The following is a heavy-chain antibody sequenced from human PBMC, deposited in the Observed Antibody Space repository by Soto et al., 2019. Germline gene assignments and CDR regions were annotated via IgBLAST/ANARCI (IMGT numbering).Heavy chain of an antibody. J-gene: IGHJ6*02. CDR3: ARVRAVAGTRAYYYYGMDV. V-gene: IGHV1-3*01. D-gene: IGHD6-19*01. Sequence: ASVKVSCKASGYTFTSYATHWVRQAPGQRLEWMGWINAGNGNTKYSQKFQGRVTITRDTSASTAYMELSSLRSEDTAVYYCARVRAVAGTRAYYYYGMDVWGQGTTVTVSS. CDR1: GYTFTSYA. CDR2: INAGNGNT.